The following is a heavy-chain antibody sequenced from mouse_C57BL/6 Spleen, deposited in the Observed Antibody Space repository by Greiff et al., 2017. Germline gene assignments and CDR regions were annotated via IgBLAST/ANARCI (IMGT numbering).Heavy chain of an antibody. J-gene: IGHJ3*01. CDR3: TGLYDYDAGAWFAY. D-gene: IGHD2-4*01. CDR2: IDPETGGT. CDR1: GYTFTDYE. Sequence: QVHVKQSGAELVRPGASVTLSCKASGYTFTDYEMHWVKQTPVHGLEWIGAIDPETGGTAYNQKFKGKAILTADKSSSTAYMELRSLTSEDSAVYYCTGLYDYDAGAWFAYWGQGTLVTVSA. V-gene: IGHV1-15*01.